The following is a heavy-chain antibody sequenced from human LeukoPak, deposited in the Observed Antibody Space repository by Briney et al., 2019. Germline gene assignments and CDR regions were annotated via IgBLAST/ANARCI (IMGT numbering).Heavy chain of an antibody. V-gene: IGHV3-30*03. CDR3: ADNLSW. Sequence: GGSLRLSCAASGFTFSSYGMHWVRQAPGKGLEWVAVISYDGSNKYYADSVKGRFTISRDNAKNSLYLQMNSLRVEDTAVYYCADNLSWWGQGTLVTVSS. J-gene: IGHJ4*02. CDR2: ISYDGSNK. D-gene: IGHD1-1*01. CDR1: GFTFSSYG.